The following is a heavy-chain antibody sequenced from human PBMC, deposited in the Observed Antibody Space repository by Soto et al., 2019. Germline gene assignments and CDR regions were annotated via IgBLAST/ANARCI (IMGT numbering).Heavy chain of an antibody. CDR3: AKGRGGSGSLTPRVDF. CDR2: ISGGGDTT. Sequence: EVQLLESGGGLVQPGGSLRLSCAASGFTFNNYAMTWVRQAPGKGLEWVSAISGGGDTTSYADSVKGRFTVSRDGSKNTLYLQMSSLRAEDTALYXCAKGRGGSGSLTPRVDFWGQGTLVTVSS. CDR1: GFTFNNYA. V-gene: IGHV3-23*01. D-gene: IGHD3-10*01. J-gene: IGHJ4*02.